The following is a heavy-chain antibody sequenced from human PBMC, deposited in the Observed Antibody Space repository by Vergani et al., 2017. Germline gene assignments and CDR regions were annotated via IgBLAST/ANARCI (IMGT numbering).Heavy chain of an antibody. Sequence: VQLVESGGGVVQPGRSLRLSCAASGFTFSSYWMSWVRQAPGKGLEWVANIKQDGSEKYYVDSVKGRFTISRDNAKNSLYLQMNSLRAEDTAVYYCAKFNYGSGRTHFDYWGQGTLVTVSS. CDR1: GFTFSSYW. D-gene: IGHD3-10*01. CDR3: AKFNYGSGRTHFDY. J-gene: IGHJ4*02. CDR2: IKQDGSEK. V-gene: IGHV3-7*01.